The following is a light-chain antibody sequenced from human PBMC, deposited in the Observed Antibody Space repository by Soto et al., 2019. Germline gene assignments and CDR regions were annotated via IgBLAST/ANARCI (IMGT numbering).Light chain of an antibody. V-gene: IGKV1-5*03. CDR1: QSISSW. CDR2: KAS. J-gene: IGKJ4*01. Sequence: DIQMTQSPSTLSASVGVRVTITCRASQSISSWLAWYQQKPGKAPKLLIYKASTLESGVPSRFSGSGSGTEFTLTISSLQADDFAIYYCQQYNGYRLAFGGGTKVDIK. CDR3: QQYNGYRLA.